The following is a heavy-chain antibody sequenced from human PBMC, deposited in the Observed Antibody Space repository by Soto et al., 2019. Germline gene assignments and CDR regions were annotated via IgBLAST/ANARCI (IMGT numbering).Heavy chain of an antibody. CDR2: IYPSGST. D-gene: IGHD4-17*01. V-gene: IGHV4-30-2*01. CDR3: ARESTENWFDP. CDR1: GVSIGSGGYS. J-gene: IGHJ5*02. Sequence: QVQLQDSGSGLVKPSQTLSLTCAVSGVSIGSGGYSWSWIGQPPGKGLEWIGYIYPSGSTYCTPSLKSRVTISVDRSKNQFSLNLSSVTAADSAVYFCARESTENWFDPWGQGTLVTVSS.